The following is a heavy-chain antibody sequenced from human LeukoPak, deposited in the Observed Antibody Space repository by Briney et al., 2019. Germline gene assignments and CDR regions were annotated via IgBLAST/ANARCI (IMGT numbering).Heavy chain of an antibody. CDR2: IYYSGST. Sequence: PSETLSLTCTVSGGSISNYYWTWIRQPPGKGLEWIGYIYYSGSTNYNPSLQRRVTMSVETSKNQFCLNLSSVTAADTAVYYCARARYANAWYAFDIWGQGTMVTVSS. J-gene: IGHJ3*02. D-gene: IGHD2-2*01. CDR1: GGSISNYY. CDR3: ARARYANAWYAFDI. V-gene: IGHV4-59*01.